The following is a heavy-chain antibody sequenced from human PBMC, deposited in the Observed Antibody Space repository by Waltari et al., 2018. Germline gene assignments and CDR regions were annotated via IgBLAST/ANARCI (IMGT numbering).Heavy chain of an antibody. CDR3: ARDRGYSNPEGDY. CDR2: IYHSGST. D-gene: IGHD6-13*01. J-gene: IGHJ4*02. V-gene: IGHV4-38-2*02. Sequence: QVQLQESGPGLVKPSETLSLTCTVSGYSISRGYYWGWIRQPPGKGLEWIGSIYHSGSTYYNPSLKSRVTISVDTSKNQFSLKLSSVTAADTAVYYCARDRGYSNPEGDYWGQGTLVTVSS. CDR1: GYSISRGYY.